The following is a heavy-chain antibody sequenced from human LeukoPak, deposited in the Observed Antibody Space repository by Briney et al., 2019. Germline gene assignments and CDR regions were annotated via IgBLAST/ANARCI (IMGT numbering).Heavy chain of an antibody. J-gene: IGHJ4*02. Sequence: SVKVSCKASGGTFSSYAISWVRQAPGQGLEWMGGIIPIFGTANYAQKFQGRVTITADESTSTAYIELSSLRSEDTAVYYCARSADGSSSPPLGYWGQGTLVTVSS. CDR2: IIPIFGTA. D-gene: IGHD6-6*01. CDR1: GGTFSSYA. V-gene: IGHV1-69*01. CDR3: ARSADGSSSPPLGY.